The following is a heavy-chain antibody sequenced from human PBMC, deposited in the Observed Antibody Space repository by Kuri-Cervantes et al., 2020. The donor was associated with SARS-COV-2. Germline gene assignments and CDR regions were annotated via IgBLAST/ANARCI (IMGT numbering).Heavy chain of an antibody. CDR3: ARRIFPSYCSSTSCYARGYFDY. D-gene: IGHD2-2*01. CDR2: IWYDGSNK. Sequence: GESLKISCAASGFTFSSYGMHWVRQAPGKGLEWVAVIWYDGSNKYYADSAKGRFTISRDNAKNSLYLQMNSLRAEDTAVYYCARRIFPSYCSSTSCYARGYFDYWGQGTLVTVSS. CDR1: GFTFSSYG. V-gene: IGHV3-33*03. J-gene: IGHJ4*02.